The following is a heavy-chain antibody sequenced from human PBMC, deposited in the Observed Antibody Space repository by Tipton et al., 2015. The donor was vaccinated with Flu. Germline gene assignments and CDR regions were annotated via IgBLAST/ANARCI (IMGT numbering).Heavy chain of an antibody. D-gene: IGHD4-11*01. CDR3: ARRDYSNYVSEPKNWFDS. Sequence: TLSLTCTVSGYSISSDYYWGWIRQPPGKGREGIGKVHQTGGTNYNRSLRSRVTITVDRPKNHFSLRLTSGTAADTAVYYCARRDYSNYVSEPKNWFDSWGQGPLVTVSS. J-gene: IGHJ5*01. CDR2: VHQTGGT. V-gene: IGHV4-38-2*02. CDR1: GYSISSDYY.